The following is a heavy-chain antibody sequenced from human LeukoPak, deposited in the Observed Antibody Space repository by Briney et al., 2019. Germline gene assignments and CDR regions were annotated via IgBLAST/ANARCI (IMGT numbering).Heavy chain of an antibody. CDR3: ARVREYSYGPDY. D-gene: IGHD5-18*01. J-gene: IGHJ4*02. CDR1: GFTFGSYW. Sequence: PGGSLRLSCAASGFTFGSYWMHWVRQVPWKGLVWVSRINSDGSSTNYADSVKGRFTIFRDNAKNTLFVQINSLRAEDTAVYYCARVREYSYGPDYWGQGTLVIVSS. V-gene: IGHV3-74*01. CDR2: INSDGSST.